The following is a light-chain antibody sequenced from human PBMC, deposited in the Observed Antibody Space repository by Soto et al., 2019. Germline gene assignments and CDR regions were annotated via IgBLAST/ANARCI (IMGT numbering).Light chain of an antibody. J-gene: IGKJ1*01. CDR2: DAS. CDR1: QPISSW. CDR3: QQYENYWT. Sequence: DIQMTQSPPTLSASVGDRVTITCRASQPISSWLAWYHQKPGKAPKLLIYDASNLESGVPSRFSGSGSGTEVTLAISSLQAEDFGIYYCQQYENYWTFGQGTKVEIK. V-gene: IGKV1-5*01.